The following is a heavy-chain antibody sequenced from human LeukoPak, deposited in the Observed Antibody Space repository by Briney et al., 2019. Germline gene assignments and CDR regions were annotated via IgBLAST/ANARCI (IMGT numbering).Heavy chain of an antibody. CDR1: GFTFSSYG. V-gene: IGHV3-23*01. J-gene: IGHJ4*02. Sequence: GGTLRLSCAASGFTFSSYGMSWVCQAPGKGLEWASAISGSGGSTYYADSVKGRFTISRDNSKNTLYLQMNSLRAEDTAVYYCAKDSQYTAMVANWGQGTLVTVSS. CDR3: AKDSQYTAMVAN. D-gene: IGHD5-18*01. CDR2: ISGSGGST.